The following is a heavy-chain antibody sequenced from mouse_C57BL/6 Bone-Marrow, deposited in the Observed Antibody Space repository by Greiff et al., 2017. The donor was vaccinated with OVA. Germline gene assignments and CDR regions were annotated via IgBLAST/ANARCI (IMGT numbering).Heavy chain of an antibody. CDR1: GYAFTNYL. CDR3: ARDDGYPAWFAY. V-gene: IGHV1-54*01. D-gene: IGHD2-3*01. J-gene: IGHJ3*01. CDR2: INPGSGGT. Sequence: VKLQESGAELVRPGTSVKVSCKASGYAFTNYLIEWVKQRPGQGLEWIGVINPGSGGTNYNEKFKGKATLTADKSSSTAYMQLSSLTSEDSAVYFCARDDGYPAWFAYWGQGTLVTVSA.